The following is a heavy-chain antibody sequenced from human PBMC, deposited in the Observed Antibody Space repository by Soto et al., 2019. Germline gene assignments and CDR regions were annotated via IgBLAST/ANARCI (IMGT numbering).Heavy chain of an antibody. J-gene: IGHJ4*02. V-gene: IGHV3-48*02. CDR3: AKYCSSDVCFDY. D-gene: IGHD2-8*01. CDR2: ISGSGDTK. CDR1: GFTFSSCS. Sequence: GGPLRLSCASSGFTFSSCSMNWVRQAPGKGLEWVSFISGSGDTKYYADSVKGRFTISRDNAKNSLYLQMSSLRDEDTAVYYCAKYCSSDVCFDYWGQGTLVTVSS.